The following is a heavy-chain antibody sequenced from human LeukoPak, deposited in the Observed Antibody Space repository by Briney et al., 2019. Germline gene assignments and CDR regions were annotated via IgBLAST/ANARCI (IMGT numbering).Heavy chain of an antibody. J-gene: IGHJ4*02. Sequence: SETLSLTCTVSGGSISSYYWSWIRQPPGKGLEWIGYIYYSGSTNCNPSLKSRVTISVDTSKNQFSLKLSSVTAADTAVYYCARGPSRGGEHFDYWGQGTLVTVSS. CDR3: ARGPSRGGEHFDY. D-gene: IGHD1-26*01. V-gene: IGHV4-59*01. CDR2: IYYSGST. CDR1: GGSISSYY.